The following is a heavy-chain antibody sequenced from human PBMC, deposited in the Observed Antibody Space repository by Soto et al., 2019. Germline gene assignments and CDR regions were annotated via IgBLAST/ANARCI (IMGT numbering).Heavy chain of an antibody. D-gene: IGHD3-10*01. CDR3: ARYGPTWYLDS. V-gene: IGHV6-1*02. J-gene: IGHJ4*02. CDR2: TYYRSKWYS. Sequence: QVALQQSGPGLVEPSQTLSLTCVISGDSVSSNSAAWNWIRQSPARGLEWLGRTYYRSKWYSDFVDSVSGRIPNNADTSKNQFSLQLNSVPPDDTAVYFCARYGPTWYLDSWGQGTLVTVSS. CDR1: GDSVSSNSAA.